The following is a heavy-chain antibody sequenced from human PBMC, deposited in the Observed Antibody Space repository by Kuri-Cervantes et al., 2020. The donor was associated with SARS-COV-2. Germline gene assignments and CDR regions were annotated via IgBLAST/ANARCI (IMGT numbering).Heavy chain of an antibody. Sequence: ASVKVSCKASGYTFTSYGISWVRQAPGQGLEWMGWISAYNGNTNYAQKLQGRVTMTTDTSTSTAYMELRSLRSDDTAVYYRAGSSIAPNYYYCGMDVWGQGTTVTVSS. CDR3: AGSSIAPNYYYCGMDV. J-gene: IGHJ6*02. CDR2: ISAYNGNT. D-gene: IGHD3-10*01. V-gene: IGHV1-18*04. CDR1: GYTFTSYG.